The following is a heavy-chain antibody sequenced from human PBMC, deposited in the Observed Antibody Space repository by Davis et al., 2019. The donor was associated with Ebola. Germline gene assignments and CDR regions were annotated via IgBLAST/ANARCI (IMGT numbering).Heavy chain of an antibody. CDR3: ARRFSDITMIVVVTPYGWFDP. J-gene: IGHJ5*02. CDR1: GGSFSGYY. D-gene: IGHD3-22*01. CDR2: INHSGST. Sequence: MPSETLSLTCALYGGSFSGYYWSWIRQPPGKGLEWIGEINHSGSTNYNPSLKSRVTISVDTSKNQFSLKLSSVTAADTAVYYCARRFSDITMIVVVTPYGWFDPWGQGTLVTVSS. V-gene: IGHV4-34*01.